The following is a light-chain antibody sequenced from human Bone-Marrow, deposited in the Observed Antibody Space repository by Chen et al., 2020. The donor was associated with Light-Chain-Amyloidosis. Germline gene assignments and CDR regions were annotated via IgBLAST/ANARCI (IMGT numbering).Light chain of an antibody. CDR3: GTWDSSMSAGVV. CDR1: SSNIGNNY. Sequence: QSVLTQPPSVSAAPGQKVTISCSGSSSNIGNNYVSWYQQLPGTAPKLLIYDNNKRPSGMPDRFSGYKSGTSATLGITGLQTGDEAEYYCGTWDSSMSAGVVFGGGTKLTVL. J-gene: IGLJ2*01. CDR2: DNN. V-gene: IGLV1-51*01.